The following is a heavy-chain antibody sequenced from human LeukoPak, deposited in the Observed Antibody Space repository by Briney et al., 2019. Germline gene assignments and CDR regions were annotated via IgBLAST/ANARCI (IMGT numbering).Heavy chain of an antibody. CDR2: INHSGST. V-gene: IGHV4-34*09. Sequence: SETLSLTCAVYGGSFSGYYWSWIRQPPGKGLEWIGEINHSGSTNYNPSLKSRVTISVDTSKNQFSLKLSSVTAADTAVYYCARVLINAFDIWGQGTMVTVSS. D-gene: IGHD3-22*01. J-gene: IGHJ3*02. CDR3: ARVLINAFDI. CDR1: GGSFSGYY.